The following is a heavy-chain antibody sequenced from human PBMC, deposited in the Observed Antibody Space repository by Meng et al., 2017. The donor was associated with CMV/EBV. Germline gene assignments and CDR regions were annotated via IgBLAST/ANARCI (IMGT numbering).Heavy chain of an antibody. J-gene: IGHJ4*02. CDR3: ARAGVRSTIFGVVIIAQYFDY. Sequence: LRLSCTVSGGSISSGDYYWIRIRQTPGMGLVWIVYIDYSGSTYYNPSLKSRVTISVDTSKNQFTLKLSSVTAADTALYYCARAGVRSTIFGVVIIAQYFDYWGQGTLVTVSS. D-gene: IGHD3-3*01. V-gene: IGHV4-30-4*08. CDR2: IDYSGST. CDR1: GGSISSGDYY.